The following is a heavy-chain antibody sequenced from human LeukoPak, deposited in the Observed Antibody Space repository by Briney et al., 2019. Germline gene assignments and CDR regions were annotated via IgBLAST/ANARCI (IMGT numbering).Heavy chain of an antibody. CDR1: GFTVSSTY. V-gene: IGHV3-66*01. D-gene: IGHD3-16*01. J-gene: IGHJ4*02. Sequence: GGSLRLSCAASGFTVSSTYMSWVRQAPGKGLEWVAVIYSDGTTYYADSVNDIFTISRDNSKNTLYLQMNSLRTEDTAVYYCARDLCVYCSYWGRETLVPVSS. CDR3: ARDLCVYCSY. CDR2: IYSDGTT.